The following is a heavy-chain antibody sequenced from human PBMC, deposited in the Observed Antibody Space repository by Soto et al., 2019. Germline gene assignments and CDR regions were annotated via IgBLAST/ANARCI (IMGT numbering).Heavy chain of an antibody. D-gene: IGHD3-22*01. CDR2: IKQDGSEK. Sequence: EVQLVESGGGLVQPGGSLRLSCAASGFSFSRYCMSWVRQAPGKGLEWVGNIKQDGSEKHYVDSVTGRFTISRDNAKNSLYLQMSSLRAEDTAVYYCTTDNFDDWGQGTLVTVSS. CDR3: TTDNFDD. CDR1: GFSFSRYC. J-gene: IGHJ4*02. V-gene: IGHV3-7*01.